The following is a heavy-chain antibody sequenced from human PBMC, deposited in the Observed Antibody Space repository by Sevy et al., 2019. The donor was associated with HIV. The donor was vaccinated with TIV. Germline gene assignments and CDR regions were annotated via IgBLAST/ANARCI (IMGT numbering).Heavy chain of an antibody. D-gene: IGHD3-22*01. CDR2: ITSSSSFI. Sequence: GGSLRLSCAASGFTFRSYSMNWVRQAPGRGLEWVSSITSSSSFIFYADSVKGRFTISRDNAKNSLFLQMNSLRAEDKGLYFCAGANARLSQYEPPYYAAFYGMDVWGQGTTVTVSS. V-gene: IGHV3-21*01. CDR1: GFTFRSYS. J-gene: IGHJ6*02. CDR3: AGANARLSQYEPPYYAAFYGMDV.